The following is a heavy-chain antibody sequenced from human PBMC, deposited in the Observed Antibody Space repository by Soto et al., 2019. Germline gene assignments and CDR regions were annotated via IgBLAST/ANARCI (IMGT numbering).Heavy chain of an antibody. J-gene: IGHJ6*02. Sequence: QVQLVQSGAEVKTPGSSVKVSCKASGGTLSDYAISWVRQAPGQGLEWMGGIMPTVDSANYAQNFQGRLTISADEWTSTVNLELSSLRSDDTTVYYCAVAAVREIMAQESSGMAVWGQGTTVIVSS. CDR3: AVAAVREIMAQESSGMAV. CDR1: GGTLSDYA. V-gene: IGHV1-69*01. D-gene: IGHD3-10*01. CDR2: IMPTVDSA.